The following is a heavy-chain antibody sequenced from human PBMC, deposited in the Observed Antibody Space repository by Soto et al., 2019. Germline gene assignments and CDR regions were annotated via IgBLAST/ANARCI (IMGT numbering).Heavy chain of an antibody. J-gene: IGHJ4*02. CDR1: GFTFSSYA. D-gene: IGHD3-3*01. CDR2: ISGSGGST. Sequence: EVQLLESGGGLVQPGGSLRLSCAASGFTFSSYAMSWVRQAPGKGLEWVSAISGSGGSTYYADSVKGRFTISRDNSKNTLYLQMNSLRAEDTAVYYCAKEVLRFLEWSDTAFDYWGQGTLVTVSS. CDR3: AKEVLRFLEWSDTAFDY. V-gene: IGHV3-23*01.